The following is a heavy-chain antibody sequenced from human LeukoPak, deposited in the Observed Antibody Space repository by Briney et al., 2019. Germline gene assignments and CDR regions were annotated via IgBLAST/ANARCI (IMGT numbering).Heavy chain of an antibody. D-gene: IGHD3-9*01. J-gene: IGHJ4*02. CDR3: ARVYYDILTGYSDPFDY. V-gene: IGHV1-2*02. CDR2: TNPNSGGT. Sequence: ASVKVSCKASGYTFTGYYMHWVRQAPGQGLEWMGWTNPNSGGTNYAQKFQGRVTMTRDTSISTAYMELSRLRSDDTAVYYCARVYYDILTGYSDPFDYWGQGTLVTVSS. CDR1: GYTFTGYY.